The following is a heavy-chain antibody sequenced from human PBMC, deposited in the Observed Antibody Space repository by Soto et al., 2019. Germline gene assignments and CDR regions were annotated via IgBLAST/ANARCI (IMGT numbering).Heavy chain of an antibody. CDR1: GFTFSSYW. Sequence: GGSLRLSCAASGFTFSSYWMHWVRQAPGKGLVWVSRINSDGSSTSYADSVKGRFTISRDNAKNTLYLQMNSLRAEDTAVYYCARGLGYCSGGSCLLYWGQGTLVTVSS. D-gene: IGHD2-15*01. CDR3: ARGLGYCSGGSCLLY. V-gene: IGHV3-74*01. CDR2: INSDGSST. J-gene: IGHJ4*02.